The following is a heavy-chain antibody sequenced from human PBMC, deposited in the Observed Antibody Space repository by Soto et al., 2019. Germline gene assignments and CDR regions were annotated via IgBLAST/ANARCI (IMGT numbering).Heavy chain of an antibody. CDR1: GFTFSSYA. CDR3: TTDVLLWFGELLPGGRGYYYGMDV. V-gene: IGHV3-23*01. D-gene: IGHD3-10*01. CDR2: ISGSGGST. Sequence: EVQLLESGGGLVQPGGSLRLSCAASGFTFSSYAMSWVRQAPGKGLEWVSAISGSGGSTYYADSVKGRFTISRDNSKNTLYLQMNSLKTEDTAVYYCTTDVLLWFGELLPGGRGYYYGMDVWGQGTTVTVSS. J-gene: IGHJ6*02.